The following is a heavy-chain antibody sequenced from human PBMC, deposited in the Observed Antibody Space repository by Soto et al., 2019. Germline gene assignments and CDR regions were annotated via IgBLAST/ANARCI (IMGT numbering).Heavy chain of an antibody. CDR2: IDWDDDK. CDR1: GFSLSTSGMC. D-gene: IGHD5-18*01. V-gene: IGHV2-70*01. CDR3: ARTPNTAMDQRDYYYGMDV. Sequence: GSGPTLVNPTQTLTLTCTFSGFSLSTSGMCVSWIRQPPGKALEWLALIDWDDDKYYSTSLKTRLTIPKDTSKNQVVLTMTNMDPVDTATYYCARTPNTAMDQRDYYYGMDVWGQGTTVTVSS. J-gene: IGHJ6*02.